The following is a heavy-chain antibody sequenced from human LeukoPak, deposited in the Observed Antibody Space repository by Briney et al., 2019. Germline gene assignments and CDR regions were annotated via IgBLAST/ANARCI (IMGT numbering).Heavy chain of an antibody. CDR2: IYHSGST. J-gene: IGHJ5*02. Sequence: SETLSLTCAVSGYSISSGYYWGWIRLPPGKGLEWIGSIYHSGSTYYNPSLKSRVTISVDTSKNQFSLKLSSVTAADTAVYYCARAKWDPRVLGESVRPYNWFDPWGQGTLVTVSS. D-gene: IGHD3-10*01. CDR3: ARAKWDPRVLGESVRPYNWFDP. V-gene: IGHV4-38-2*01. CDR1: GYSISSGYY.